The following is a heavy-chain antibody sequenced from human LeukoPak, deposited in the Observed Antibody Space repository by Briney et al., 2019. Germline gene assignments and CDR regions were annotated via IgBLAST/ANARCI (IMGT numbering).Heavy chain of an antibody. V-gene: IGHV3-23*01. CDR1: GFTFDTYA. J-gene: IGHJ3*02. D-gene: IGHD3-22*01. Sequence: GGSLRLSCAVSGFTFDTYAMSWVRQAPGKGLEWVSSISANGANTYYADPVKGRFTISRDNSKSTLHLQLNSLGAEDTAVYYCAKGSGYYYLDAFDIWGQGTMVTVSS. CDR3: AKGSGYYYLDAFDI. CDR2: ISANGANT.